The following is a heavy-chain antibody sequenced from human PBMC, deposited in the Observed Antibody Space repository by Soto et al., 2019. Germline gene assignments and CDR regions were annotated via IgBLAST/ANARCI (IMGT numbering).Heavy chain of an antibody. J-gene: IGHJ6*02. D-gene: IGHD3-22*01. CDR2: IIPIFGTA. CDR3: ARVARQYYYDSSGYPLLWSPDSMRNYGMDV. Sequence: SVKVSCKASGGTFSSYAISWVRQAPGQGLEWMGGIIPIFGTANYAQKFQGRVTITADESTSTAYMELSSLRSEDTAVYYCARVARQYYYDSSGYPLLWSPDSMRNYGMDVWGQGTTVTVSS. V-gene: IGHV1-69*13. CDR1: GGTFSSYA.